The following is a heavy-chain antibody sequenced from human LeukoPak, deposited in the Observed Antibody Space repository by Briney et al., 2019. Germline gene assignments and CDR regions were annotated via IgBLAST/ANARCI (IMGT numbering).Heavy chain of an antibody. CDR1: GYTFTGYY. Sequence: GASVKVSCKASGYTFTGYYMHWVRQAPGQGLESMGWINPNSGGTNYAQKFQGRVTMTRDTSISTAYMELSRLRSDDTAVYYCARNGITMVRGVWAPGYWGQGTLVTVSS. J-gene: IGHJ4*02. D-gene: IGHD3-10*01. CDR2: INPNSGGT. CDR3: ARNGITMVRGVWAPGY. V-gene: IGHV1-2*02.